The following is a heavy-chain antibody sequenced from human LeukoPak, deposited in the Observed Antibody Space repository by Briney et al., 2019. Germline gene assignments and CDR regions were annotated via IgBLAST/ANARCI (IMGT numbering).Heavy chain of an antibody. CDR3: ARDRQRYCSGGSCYDWIS. CDR1: GYIFTGYY. V-gene: IGHV1-2*02. J-gene: IGHJ5*02. Sequence: ASVKVSCKASGYIFTGYYMHWVRQAPGQGLEWMGWINPNSGDTNYAQKFQGRVTMTRDTSISTAYMELSRLRSDDTAVYYCARDRQRYCSGGSCYDWISWGQGTLVTVSS. D-gene: IGHD2-15*01. CDR2: INPNSGDT.